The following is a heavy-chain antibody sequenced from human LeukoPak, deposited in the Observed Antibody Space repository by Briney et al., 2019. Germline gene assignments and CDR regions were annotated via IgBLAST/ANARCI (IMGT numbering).Heavy chain of an antibody. Sequence: GGSLRLSXAASGFTFSSYWMHWVRHAPGKGLVWVSRINGDGSSTTYADSVKGRFTISRDNAKNTLYLQMNSLRAEDTAVSYCTRDMSPAHYWGQGTRVTVSS. CDR1: GFTFSSYW. J-gene: IGHJ4*02. V-gene: IGHV3-74*01. CDR3: TRDMSPAHY. CDR2: INGDGSST. D-gene: IGHD3-10*02.